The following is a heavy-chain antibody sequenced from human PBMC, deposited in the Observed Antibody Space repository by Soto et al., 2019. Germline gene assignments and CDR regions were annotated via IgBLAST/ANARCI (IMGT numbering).Heavy chain of an antibody. V-gene: IGHV3-30*18. CDR3: AKDVVVGATTGLGDYYYYYGMDV. D-gene: IGHD1-26*01. CDR2: ISYDGSNK. CDR1: GFTFSSYG. J-gene: IGHJ6*02. Sequence: GGSLRLSCAASGFTFSSYGMHWVRQAPGKGLEWVAVISYDGSNKYYADSVKGRFTISRDNSKNTLYLQMNSLRAEDTAVYYCAKDVVVGATTGLGDYYYYYGMDVWGQGTTLTVSS.